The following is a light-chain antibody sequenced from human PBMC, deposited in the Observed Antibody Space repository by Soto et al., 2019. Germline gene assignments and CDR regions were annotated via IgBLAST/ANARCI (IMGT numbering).Light chain of an antibody. CDR2: GAS. Sequence: EIVLTQSPGTLSLSPGERAALSCRASQSVSSSYLAWYQQKPGQAPRLLIYGASSRATGIPDRFSGSGSGKDFTLTISRLEPEDLAVYYCQQYGSSWTFGQGTKV. J-gene: IGKJ1*01. CDR1: QSVSSSY. CDR3: QQYGSSWT. V-gene: IGKV3-20*01.